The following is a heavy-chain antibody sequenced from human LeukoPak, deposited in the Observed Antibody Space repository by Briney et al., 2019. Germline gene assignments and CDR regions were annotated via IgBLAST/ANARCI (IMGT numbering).Heavy chain of an antibody. D-gene: IGHD6-25*01. J-gene: IGHJ6*03. CDR1: GGSISSYY. V-gene: IGHV4-4*07. CDR3: ARVAPSGYYYMDV. CDR2: IDNSGST. Sequence: SETLSLTCTVSGGSISSYYWSWIRQPAGKGLEWIGRIDNSGSTNYNPSLKSRVTISVDKSKNQFSLKVSSVTAADTAVYYCARVAPSGYYYMDVWGKGTTVTISS.